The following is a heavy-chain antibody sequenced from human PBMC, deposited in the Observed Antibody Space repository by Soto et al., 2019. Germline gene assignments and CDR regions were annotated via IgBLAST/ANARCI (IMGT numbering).Heavy chain of an antibody. Sequence: SETLSLTCTVSGGSISSYYWSWIRQPPGKGLEWIGYIYYSGSTNYNPSLKSRVTISVDTSKNQFSLKLSSVTAADTAVYYCARAEAQQLVKSWGQGTMLTVS. V-gene: IGHV4-59*01. D-gene: IGHD6-13*01. CDR3: ARAEAQQLVKS. J-gene: IGHJ3*01. CDR2: IYYSGST. CDR1: GGSISSYY.